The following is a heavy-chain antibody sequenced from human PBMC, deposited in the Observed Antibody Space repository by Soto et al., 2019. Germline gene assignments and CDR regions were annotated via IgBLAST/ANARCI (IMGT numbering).Heavy chain of an antibody. CDR2: ISTTGNTI. CDR1: GFTFSDYY. V-gene: IGHV3-11*01. J-gene: IGHJ5*02. Sequence: AGGSLRLSCAASGFTFSDYYMNWIRQAPGKGPEWLSYISTTGNTIYYADSVKGRFTISRHNAKNSLYLQMNSLRAEDTAVYYCARDLRQNQASRWFDPWGQGTLVTVSS. CDR3: ARDLRQNQASRWFDP. D-gene: IGHD2-21*01.